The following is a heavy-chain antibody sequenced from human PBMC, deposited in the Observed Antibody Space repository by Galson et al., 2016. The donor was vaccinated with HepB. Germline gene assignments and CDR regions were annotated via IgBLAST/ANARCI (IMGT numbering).Heavy chain of an antibody. CDR2: IIPILWTA. V-gene: IGHV1-69*10. Sequence: SVKVSCTASGGTFNSYAISWVRPAPGQGLEWMGGIIPILWTAEYAQKFQGRVTITADQSTRAAYMEVSSLASEDMALHSCVRGANWGSGYGMDVWGQGTTVTVSS. CDR1: GGTFNSYA. D-gene: IGHD7-27*01. J-gene: IGHJ6*02. CDR3: VRGANWGSGYGMDV.